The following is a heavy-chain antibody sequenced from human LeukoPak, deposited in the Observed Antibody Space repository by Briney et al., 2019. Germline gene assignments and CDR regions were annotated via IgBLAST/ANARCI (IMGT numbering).Heavy chain of an antibody. J-gene: IGHJ3*02. V-gene: IGHV1-2*02. CDR3: ARETPIVATRNGLDI. D-gene: IGHD5-12*01. CDR1: GYTFTDYY. Sequence: GASVKVSCKASGYTFTDYYVHWVRQAPGQGLEWMGWINPNSGGIKYAQKFQGRVTMTRDTSFSTAHMELSRLRSDDSAVYYCARETPIVATRNGLDIWGQGTMVTVFS. CDR2: INPNSGGI.